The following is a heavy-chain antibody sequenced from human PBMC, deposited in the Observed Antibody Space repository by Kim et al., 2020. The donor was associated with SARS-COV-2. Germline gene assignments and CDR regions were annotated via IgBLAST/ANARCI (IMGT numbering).Heavy chain of an antibody. Sequence: SVKVSSKASGGTFSSYAISWVRQAPGQGLEWMGGIIPIFGTANYAQKFQGRVTITADESTSTAYMELSSLRSEDTAVYYCARDRGESGPSPANWFDPWGQGTLVTVSS. D-gene: IGHD3-10*01. CDR2: IIPIFGTA. V-gene: IGHV1-69*13. J-gene: IGHJ5*02. CDR3: ARDRGESGPSPANWFDP. CDR1: GGTFSSYA.